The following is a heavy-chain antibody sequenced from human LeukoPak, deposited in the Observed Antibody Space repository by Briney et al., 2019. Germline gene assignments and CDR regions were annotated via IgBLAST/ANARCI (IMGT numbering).Heavy chain of an antibody. Sequence: PSETLSLTCTVSGGSISSSSYYWGWIRQPPGKGLGWIGSIYYSGSTYYNPSLKSRVTISVDTSKNQFSLKLSSVTAADTAVYYCARLDDYGDYVDYWGQGTLVTVSS. CDR1: GGSISSSSYY. J-gene: IGHJ4*02. CDR3: ARLDDYGDYVDY. V-gene: IGHV4-39*01. CDR2: IYYSGST. D-gene: IGHD4-17*01.